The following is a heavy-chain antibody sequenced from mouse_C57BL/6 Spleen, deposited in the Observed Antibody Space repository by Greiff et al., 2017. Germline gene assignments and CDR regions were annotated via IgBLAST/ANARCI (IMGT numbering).Heavy chain of an antibody. CDR3: ARYYVSSPYYFDS. D-gene: IGHD1-1*01. Sequence: QVQLQQSGAELARPGASVKLSCKASGYTFTSYGISWVKQRTGQGLEWIGEIYPRSGNNYYNEKFKGKATLTADKSSRTAYMELRSLTSEDSAVYFCARYYVSSPYYFDSWVQGTTLTVSS. CDR1: GYTFTSYG. CDR2: IYPRSGNN. J-gene: IGHJ2*01. V-gene: IGHV1-81*01.